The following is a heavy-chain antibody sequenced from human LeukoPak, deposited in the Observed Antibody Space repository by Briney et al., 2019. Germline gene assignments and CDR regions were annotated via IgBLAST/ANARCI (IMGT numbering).Heavy chain of an antibody. CDR2: IYYSGNT. Sequence: PSETLSLTCAVSGYSISSSNWWAWIRQPPGKGLEWIGYIYYSGNTYYNPYNPSLTSRVTMSVDTSKNQFSLKLDSVTEIDTAMYYCARNQAVAANRGAYDIWGLGTMVTVSS. D-gene: IGHD6-19*01. V-gene: IGHV4-28*01. CDR1: GYSISSSNW. J-gene: IGHJ3*02. CDR3: ARNQAVAANRGAYDI.